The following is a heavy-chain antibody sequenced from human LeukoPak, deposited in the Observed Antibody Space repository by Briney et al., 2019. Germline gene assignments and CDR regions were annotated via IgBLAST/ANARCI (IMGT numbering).Heavy chain of an antibody. J-gene: IGHJ5*02. CDR2: IYYSGST. CDR1: GGSISSSSYY. Sequence: SETLSLTCTVSGGSISSSSYYWGWIRQPPGKGLEWIGSIYYSGSTYYNPSLKSRVTISVDTSKNQFSLKLSSVTAADTAVYYCAREYEQLVPTFDPWGQGTLVTVSS. D-gene: IGHD6-13*01. CDR3: AREYEQLVPTFDP. V-gene: IGHV4-39*07.